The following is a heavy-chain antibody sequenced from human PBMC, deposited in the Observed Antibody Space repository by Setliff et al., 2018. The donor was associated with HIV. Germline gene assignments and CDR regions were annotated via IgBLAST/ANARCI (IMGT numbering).Heavy chain of an antibody. CDR1: GYSISSGYY. CDR3: ASVSRDDSSGYFPMLGAFDI. D-gene: IGHD3-22*01. CDR2: IYHSGST. J-gene: IGHJ3*02. Sequence: SETLSLTCAVSGYSISSGYYWGWIRQPPGKGLEWIGSIYHSGSTYYNPSLKSRVTISVDTSKNQFSLKLSSVTAADTAVYYCASVSRDDSSGYFPMLGAFDIWG. V-gene: IGHV4-38-2*01.